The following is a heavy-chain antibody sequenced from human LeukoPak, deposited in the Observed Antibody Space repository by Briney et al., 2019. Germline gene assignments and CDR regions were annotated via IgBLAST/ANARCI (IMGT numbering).Heavy chain of an antibody. Sequence: ASVTVSCKVSGYTLTELSMHWVRQAPGKGLEWMGGFDPEDGETIYAQKFQGRVTMTRDTSISTVYMELSRLRSDDTAVYYCARQGALVKGIDYWGQGTLVPVSS. V-gene: IGHV1-24*01. CDR2: FDPEDGET. D-gene: IGHD6-13*01. CDR1: GYTLTELS. CDR3: ARQGALVKGIDY. J-gene: IGHJ4*02.